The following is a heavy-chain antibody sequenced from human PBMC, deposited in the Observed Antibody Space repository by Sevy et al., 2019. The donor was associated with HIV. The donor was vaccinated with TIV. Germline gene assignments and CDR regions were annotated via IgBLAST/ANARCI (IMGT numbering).Heavy chain of an antibody. J-gene: IGHJ4*02. D-gene: IGHD6-19*01. CDR1: GFTFSSYS. Sequence: GGSLRLSCAASGFTFSSYSMNWVRQAPGKGLEWVSSISSSSSYIYYADSVKGRFTISRDNAKNSLYLQMNSLRAEDTAVYYCAIFEAVAIFGYWGQGTLVTVSS. CDR2: ISSSSSYI. V-gene: IGHV3-21*01. CDR3: AIFEAVAIFGY.